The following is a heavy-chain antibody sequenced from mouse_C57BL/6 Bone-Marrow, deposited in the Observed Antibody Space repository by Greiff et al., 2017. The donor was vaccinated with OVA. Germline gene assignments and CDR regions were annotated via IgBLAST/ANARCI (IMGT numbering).Heavy chain of an antibody. CDR1: GFNIKDDY. CDR3: TTDSSGRFAY. Sequence: VQLQQSGAELVRPGASVKLSCTASGFNIKDDYMHWVKQRPEQGLEWIGWIDPENGDTEYASKFQGKATITADTSSNTAYLQLSSLTSEDTAVYYCTTDSSGRFAYWGQGTLVTVSA. V-gene: IGHV14-4*01. CDR2: IDPENGDT. D-gene: IGHD3-2*02. J-gene: IGHJ3*01.